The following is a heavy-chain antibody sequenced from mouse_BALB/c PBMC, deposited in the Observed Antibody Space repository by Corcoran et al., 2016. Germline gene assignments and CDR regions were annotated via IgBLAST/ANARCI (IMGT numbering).Heavy chain of an antibody. V-gene: IGHV1S136*01. J-gene: IGHJ2*01. D-gene: IGHD2-2*01. CDR2: IYPYNDDT. Sequence: EVQLQQSGPELVKPGASVKMSCKASGYTFTSYVMHWVKQKPGQGLEWIGYIYPYNDDTKYNEEFKGKATLTSDKSSSTAYMELNSLTAEDSAVYDCAREVPGGYPFEYWGQGTTLTVAS. CDR3: AREVPGGYPFEY. CDR1: GYTFTSYV.